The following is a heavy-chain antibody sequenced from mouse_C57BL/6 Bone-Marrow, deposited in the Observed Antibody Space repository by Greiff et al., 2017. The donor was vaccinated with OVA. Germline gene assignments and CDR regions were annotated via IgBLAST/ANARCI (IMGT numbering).Heavy chain of an antibody. J-gene: IGHJ3*01. CDR3: ACYGSSYPFAY. CDR2: IDPSDSYT. Sequence: QVHVKQPGAELVMPGASVKLSCKASGYTFTSYWMHWVKQRPGQGLEWIGEIDPSDSYTNYNQKFKGKSTLTVDKSSSTAYMQLSSLTSEDSAVYYCACYGSSYPFAYWGQGTLVTVSA. V-gene: IGHV1-69*01. D-gene: IGHD1-1*01. CDR1: GYTFTSYW.